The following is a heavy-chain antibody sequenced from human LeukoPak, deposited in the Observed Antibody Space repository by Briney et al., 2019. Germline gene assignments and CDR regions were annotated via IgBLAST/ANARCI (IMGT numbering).Heavy chain of an antibody. CDR1: GGSISSSNW. CDR3: ASALYYYDSSGYPDPGAFDI. V-gene: IGHV4-4*02. D-gene: IGHD3-22*01. Sequence: PSETLSLTCAVSGGSISSSNWWSWVRQPPGKGLEWIGEIYHSGSTNYNPSLKSRVTILVDKSKNQFSLKLSSVTAADTAVYYCASALYYYDSSGYPDPGAFDIWGQGTMVTVSS. J-gene: IGHJ3*02. CDR2: IYHSGST.